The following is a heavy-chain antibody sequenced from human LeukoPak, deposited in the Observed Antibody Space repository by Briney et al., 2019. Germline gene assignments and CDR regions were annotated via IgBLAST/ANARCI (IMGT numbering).Heavy chain of an antibody. CDR2: IRISSNYI. Sequence: GGSLRLSCAASGFTFSRYSMNWVRQAPGKGLEWVSSIRISSNYIYYTDSVKGRFTISRDNAKNSLYLQMNSLRAEDTAVYYCARGSRFGVVERDAFDIWGQGTMVTVSS. J-gene: IGHJ3*02. D-gene: IGHD3-3*01. V-gene: IGHV3-21*01. CDR3: ARGSRFGVVERDAFDI. CDR1: GFTFSRYS.